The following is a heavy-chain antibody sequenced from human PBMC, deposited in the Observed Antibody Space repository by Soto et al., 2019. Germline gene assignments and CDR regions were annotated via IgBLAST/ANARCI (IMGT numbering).Heavy chain of an antibody. V-gene: IGHV3-23*01. Sequence: LRLSCAASGFTFTNYAMTWVRQAPGKGLEWVSGISDSGGYTYYADSVKGRFTISRDNSKNTLYLQMNSLRAEDTAIYYCAKGNDNWNDVEDYWGQGTLVTVSS. CDR3: AKGNDNWNDVEDY. D-gene: IGHD1-20*01. CDR1: GFTFTNYA. CDR2: ISDSGGYT. J-gene: IGHJ4*02.